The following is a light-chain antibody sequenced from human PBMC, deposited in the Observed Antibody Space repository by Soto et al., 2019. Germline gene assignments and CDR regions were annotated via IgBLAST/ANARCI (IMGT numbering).Light chain of an antibody. CDR1: QSINKW. Sequence: DIQMTQSPSTLSASIGDRVTITCRASQSINKWLAWYRQKPGKAPQILIYDASTLIRGVPSRFSGSGSGTEFTITISSLQPEDFAPYYYQQYDTFCTCGQGTML. J-gene: IGKJ2*02. CDR3: QQYDTFCT. CDR2: DAS. V-gene: IGKV1-5*01.